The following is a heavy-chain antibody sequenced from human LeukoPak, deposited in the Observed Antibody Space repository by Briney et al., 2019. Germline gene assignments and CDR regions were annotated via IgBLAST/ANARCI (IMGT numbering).Heavy chain of an antibody. CDR2: INHSGST. J-gene: IGHJ6*03. Sequence: PSETLSLTCAVYGGSFSGYYWSWIRQPPGKGLEWIGEINHSGSTNYNPSLKSRVTISVDTSKNQFSLKLSSVTAADTAVYYCARRPGAYCGGDCQSPDYYYYMDVWGKGTTVTISS. V-gene: IGHV4-34*01. CDR1: GGSFSGYY. CDR3: ARRPGAYCGGDCQSPDYYYYMDV. D-gene: IGHD2-21*02.